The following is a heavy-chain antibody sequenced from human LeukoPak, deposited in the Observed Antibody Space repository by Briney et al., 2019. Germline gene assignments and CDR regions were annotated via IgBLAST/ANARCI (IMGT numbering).Heavy chain of an antibody. CDR2: IIPIFGTA. D-gene: IGHD2-15*01. J-gene: IGHJ5*02. CDR1: GGTFSSYA. CDR3: APYCSGGSCYSSWFDP. V-gene: IGHV1-69*13. Sequence: ASVKVSCKASGGTFSSYAISWVRQAPGQGLEWMGGIIPIFGTANYAQKFQGRVTITADESTSTAYMELSSLRSEDTAVYYCAPYCSGGSCYSSWFDPWGQGTLVTVSS.